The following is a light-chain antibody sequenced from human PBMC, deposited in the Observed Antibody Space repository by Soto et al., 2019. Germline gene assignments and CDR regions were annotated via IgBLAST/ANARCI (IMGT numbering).Light chain of an antibody. Sequence: SYELTQPPSVSVAPGKTARITCGGNNIGSKSVHWYQQKPGQAPVMVIYYDSDRPSGIPERFSGSKSGNTATLTISRVEAGDEADYHCQVWDSSSAHRVFGGGTKLTVL. V-gene: IGLV3-21*04. CDR2: YDS. J-gene: IGLJ3*02. CDR1: NIGSKS. CDR3: QVWDSSSAHRV.